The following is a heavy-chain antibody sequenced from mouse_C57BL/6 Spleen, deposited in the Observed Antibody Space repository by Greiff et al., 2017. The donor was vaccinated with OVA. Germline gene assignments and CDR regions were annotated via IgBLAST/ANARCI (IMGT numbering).Heavy chain of an antibody. CDR3: TSWDYDPGVFDY. D-gene: IGHD2-4*01. V-gene: IGHV1-15*01. Sequence: VQLQQSGAELVRPGASVTLSCKASGYTFTDSEMHWVKQTPVHGLEWIGAIDPETGGTAYNQKFKGKAILTADKSSSTAYMELRSLTSGDSAVYSCTSWDYDPGVFDYWGQGTTLTVSS. CDR2: IDPETGGT. CDR1: GYTFTDSE. J-gene: IGHJ2*01.